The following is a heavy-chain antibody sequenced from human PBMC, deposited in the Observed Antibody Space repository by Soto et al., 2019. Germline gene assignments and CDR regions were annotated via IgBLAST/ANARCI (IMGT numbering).Heavy chain of an antibody. CDR3: ARGRDGFNFVDY. D-gene: IGHD3-9*01. CDR2: IYYSGST. CDR1: GGSISSYY. V-gene: IGHV4-59*01. J-gene: IGHJ4*02. Sequence: SETLSLTCTVSGGSISSYYWSWIRQPPGKGLEWIGYIYYSGSTNYNPSLKSRVTISVDTSKNQFSLKLSSVTAADTAVYYCARGRDGFNFVDYWGQGTLVTVSS.